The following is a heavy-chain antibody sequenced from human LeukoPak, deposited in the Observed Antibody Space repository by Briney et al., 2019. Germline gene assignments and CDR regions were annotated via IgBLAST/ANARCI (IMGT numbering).Heavy chain of an antibody. CDR3: ASGPHCSSTSCYFSGYYFDY. CDR1: GGTFSSYA. V-gene: IGHV1-69*13. D-gene: IGHD2-2*01. Sequence: GASVKVSCKASGGTFSSYAISWVRQAPRQGLEWMGGIIPIFGTANYAQKFQDRVTITADESTSTAYMELSSLRSEDTAVYYCASGPHCSSTSCYFSGYYFDYWGQGTLVTVSS. J-gene: IGHJ4*02. CDR2: IIPIFGTA.